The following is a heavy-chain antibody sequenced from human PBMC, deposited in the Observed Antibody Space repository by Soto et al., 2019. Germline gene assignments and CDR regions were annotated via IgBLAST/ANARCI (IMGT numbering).Heavy chain of an antibody. CDR2: ISYDGNNK. D-gene: IGHD1-1*01. CDR1: GFTFSNAW. Sequence: GGSLRLSCAASGFTFSNAWMSWVRQAPGKGLEWVAVISYDGNNKYYADSVKGRFTISRDIPKNTLYLQLNSLRAEDTAVYYCAKEGLYKTLDYWGQGTLVTVSS. V-gene: IGHV3-30*18. J-gene: IGHJ4*02. CDR3: AKEGLYKTLDY.